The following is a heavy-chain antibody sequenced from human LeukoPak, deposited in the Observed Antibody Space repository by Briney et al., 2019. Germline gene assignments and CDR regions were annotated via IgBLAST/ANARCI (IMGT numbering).Heavy chain of an antibody. J-gene: IGHJ4*02. CDR1: GGSISSYY. CDR3: ARAVSGRFDY. V-gene: IGHV4-59*08. D-gene: IGHD6-19*01. CDR2: IYYSGST. Sequence: PSETLSLTCTVSGGSISSYYWSWIRQPPGKGLEWIGYIYYSGSTNYNPSLKSRVTISVDTSKNQFSLKLSSVTAADTAIYYCARAVSGRFDYWGQRTLVTVSS.